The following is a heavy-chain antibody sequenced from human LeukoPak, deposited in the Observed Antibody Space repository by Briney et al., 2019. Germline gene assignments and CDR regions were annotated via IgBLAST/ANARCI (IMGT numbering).Heavy chain of an antibody. CDR3: ARDRGIAVTSWFDP. D-gene: IGHD6-19*01. J-gene: IGHJ5*02. CDR2: IKQDGSEK. V-gene: IGHV3-7*01. CDR1: GFTFSSYW. Sequence: GGSLRLSCAASGFTFSSYWMSWVRQAPGKGLEWVANIKQDGSEKYYVDSVKGRFTISRDNAKNSLYLQMNSLRAEDTAVYYCARDRGIAVTSWFDPWGQGTLVTVSS.